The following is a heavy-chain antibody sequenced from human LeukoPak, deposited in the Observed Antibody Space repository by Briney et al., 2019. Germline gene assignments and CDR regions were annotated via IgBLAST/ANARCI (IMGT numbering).Heavy chain of an antibody. J-gene: IGHJ4*02. CDR3: ARTGYSYGPWDY. D-gene: IGHD5-18*01. CDR1: GFTLRNYW. CDR2: INSDWSST. Sequence: PGGSLRLSCAASGFTLRNYWMHWVRPAPGKGLVWVSRINSDWSSTSYGDSVKGRFTISRDNAKNTLYLQMNSLRAEDTAVYYCARTGYSYGPWDYWGQGTLVTVSS. V-gene: IGHV3-74*01.